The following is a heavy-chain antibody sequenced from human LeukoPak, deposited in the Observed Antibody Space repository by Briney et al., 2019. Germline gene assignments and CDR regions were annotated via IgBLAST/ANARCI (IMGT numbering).Heavy chain of an antibody. D-gene: IGHD3-3*01. CDR3: ARDTSYYDFWSSYYERGYFDY. V-gene: IGHV4-31*03. J-gene: IGHJ4*02. CDR1: GGSISSGGYY. Sequence: SETLSLTCTVSGGSISSGGYYWSWIRQHPGKGLEWIGYIYYSGSTYYNPSLKSRVTISVDTSKNQFSLKLSSVTAADTAVYYCARDTSYYDFWSSYYERGYFDYWGQGTLVTVSS. CDR2: IYYSGST.